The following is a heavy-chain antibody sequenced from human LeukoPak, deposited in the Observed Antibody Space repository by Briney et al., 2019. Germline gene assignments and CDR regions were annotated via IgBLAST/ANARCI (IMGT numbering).Heavy chain of an antibody. CDR1: GFTFSSYS. Sequence: GGSLRLSCAASGFTFSSYSMNWVRQAPGKGLEWVAFIRYDGSNKYYADSVKGRFTISRDNSKNTLYLQMNSLRAEDTAVYYCASTLGYCSSTSCPWAFDIWGQGTMVTVSS. J-gene: IGHJ3*02. CDR2: IRYDGSNK. CDR3: ASTLGYCSSTSCPWAFDI. D-gene: IGHD2-2*01. V-gene: IGHV3-30*02.